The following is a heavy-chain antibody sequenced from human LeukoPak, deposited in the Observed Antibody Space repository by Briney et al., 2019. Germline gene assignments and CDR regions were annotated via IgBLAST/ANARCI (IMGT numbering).Heavy chain of an antibody. Sequence: ASVKVSCKASGYTFTSYYMHWVRQAPGQGLEWMGIINPSGGSTSYAQKFQGRVTMTRDMSTSTVYMELSSLRSDDTAVYYRARDGVGGWFGELKSNWFDPWGQGTLVTVSS. CDR2: INPSGGST. D-gene: IGHD3-10*01. J-gene: IGHJ5*02. CDR3: ARDGVGGWFGELKSNWFDP. V-gene: IGHV1-46*01. CDR1: GYTFTSYY.